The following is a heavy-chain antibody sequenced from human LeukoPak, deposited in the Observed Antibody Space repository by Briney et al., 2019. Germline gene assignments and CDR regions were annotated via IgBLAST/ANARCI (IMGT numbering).Heavy chain of an antibody. Sequence: PGGSLRLSCAASGFTVSSNYMSWVRQAPGKGLEWVSVIYSGGSTYYADSVEGRFTISRDNAKNSLYLQMSSLGAEDTAVYYCARDGTGWSRDYWGQGTLVTVSS. D-gene: IGHD1/OR15-1a*01. CDR3: ARDGTGWSRDY. J-gene: IGHJ4*02. V-gene: IGHV3-53*01. CDR1: GFTVSSNY. CDR2: IYSGGST.